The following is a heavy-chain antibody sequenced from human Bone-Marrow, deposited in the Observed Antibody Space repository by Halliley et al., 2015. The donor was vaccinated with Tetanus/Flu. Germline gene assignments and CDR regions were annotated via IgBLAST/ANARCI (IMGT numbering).Heavy chain of an antibody. CDR3: ARGDCSASSCFFPFDS. J-gene: IGHJ4*02. Sequence: GWINTYNGNTNCAQSFQGRVPMTTDTSTSTAYMELRSLRSDDTAVYYCARGDCSASSCFFPFDSWGQGTLVTVSS. V-gene: IGHV1-18*01. D-gene: IGHD2-15*01. CDR2: INTYNGNT.